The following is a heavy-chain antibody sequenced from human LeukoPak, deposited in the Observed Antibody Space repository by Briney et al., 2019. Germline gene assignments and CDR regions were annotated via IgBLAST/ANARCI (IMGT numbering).Heavy chain of an antibody. CDR1: GYTFTGYY. CDR3: ARDPAIYYESDYYFDN. D-gene: IGHD3-22*01. V-gene: IGHV1-2*02. CDR2: INPSTGGT. Sequence: ASVKVSCRASGYTFTGYYMHWMRQAPGQGLELMGWINPSTGGTNYAQKFQGRVTMTRDTSITTAYMELTSLRSDDTAVYYCARDPAIYYESDYYFDNWGQGTLVTVSS. J-gene: IGHJ4*02.